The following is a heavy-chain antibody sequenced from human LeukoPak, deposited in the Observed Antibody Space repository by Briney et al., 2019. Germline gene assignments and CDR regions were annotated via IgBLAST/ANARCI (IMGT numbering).Heavy chain of an antibody. CDR3: ARGESTDLGYYYYMDV. J-gene: IGHJ6*03. V-gene: IGHV3-30*15. D-gene: IGHD2-2*01. CDR2: ISDDGGNE. CDR1: GLTFSNYA. Sequence: PGRSLTLSCAASGLTFSNYAMDWVFNPQDQGIDSVAVISDDGGNEYYADAVKGRFTISRDNSKNMLYLQMSSLRAEDTALYYCARGESTDLGYYYYMDVWGKGTMVTVSS.